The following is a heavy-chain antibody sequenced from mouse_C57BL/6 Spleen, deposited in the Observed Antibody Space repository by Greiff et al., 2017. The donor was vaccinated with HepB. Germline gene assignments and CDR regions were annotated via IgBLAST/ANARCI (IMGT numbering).Heavy chain of an antibody. V-gene: IGHV6-6*01. J-gene: IGHJ1*03. Sequence: DVKVEESGGGLVQPGGSMKLSCAASGFTFSDAWMDWVRQSPEKGLEWVAEIRNKANNHATYYAESVKGRFTISRDDSKSSVYLQMNSLRAEDTGIYYCTRPIYYYGSSYVGWYFDVWGTGTTVTVSS. CDR1: GFTFSDAW. CDR2: IRNKANNHAT. D-gene: IGHD1-1*01. CDR3: TRPIYYYGSSYVGWYFDV.